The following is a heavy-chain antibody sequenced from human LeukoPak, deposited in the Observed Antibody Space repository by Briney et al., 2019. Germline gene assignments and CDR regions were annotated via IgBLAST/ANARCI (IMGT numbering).Heavy chain of an antibody. CDR3: AKGVYSSSWYYFDY. V-gene: IGHV3-23*01. J-gene: IGHJ4*02. CDR2: ISDSGGST. CDR1: GFTFSNYA. Sequence: GGSLRLSCAASGFTFSNYAVNWVRQAPGKGLEXXXSISDSGGSTYYADSVXGRFTISRDNSKNTLYLQMNSLRAEDTAVYYCAKGVYSSSWYYFDYWGQGTLVTVSS. D-gene: IGHD6-13*01.